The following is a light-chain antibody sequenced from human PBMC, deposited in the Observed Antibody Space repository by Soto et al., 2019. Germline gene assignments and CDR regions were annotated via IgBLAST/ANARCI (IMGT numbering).Light chain of an antibody. V-gene: IGKV1-5*03. CDR1: QSNGVA. CDR2: RAS. Sequence: DIQMTQSPSTLSASVGDRVTITCRASQSNGVALAWYQQKPGKAPNVLIYRASSLESGVPSRFSGSGSGTEFTLTISSLQPDDFATYCCHQYNSYPVTFGGGTKVEI. J-gene: IGKJ4*01. CDR3: HQYNSYPVT.